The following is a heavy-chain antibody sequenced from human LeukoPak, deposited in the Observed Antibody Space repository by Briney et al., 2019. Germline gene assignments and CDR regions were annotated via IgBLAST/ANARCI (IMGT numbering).Heavy chain of an antibody. CDR1: GYTFTSYG. CDR3: ARDWSGSFDY. CDR2: ISAYNGNT. D-gene: IGHD3-3*01. Sequence: RASVKVSCKASGYTFTSYGISWVRQAPGQGLERMGWISAYNGNTNFVQKLQDRVTMTTDTSTTTAYMELRSLRSDDTAVYYCARDWSGSFDYWGQGTLVTVSS. J-gene: IGHJ4*02. V-gene: IGHV1-18*04.